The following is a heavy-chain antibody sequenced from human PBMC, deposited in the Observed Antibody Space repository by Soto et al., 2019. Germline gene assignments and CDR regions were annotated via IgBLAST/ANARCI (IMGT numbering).Heavy chain of an antibody. CDR3: AGTYPPPRYYGMDV. V-gene: IGHV1-18*01. CDR2: ISDYNGNT. CDR1: GYTFSSYG. Sequence: QVQLVQSGAEVKRAGASVKVSCKASGYTFSSYGLSWVRQAPGQGLEWMGWISDYNGNTHYAQKFQGRVIMTTDTSTRTTYMELRSLRSDDTAVYFCAGTYPPPRYYGMDVWGQGTTVTVSS. J-gene: IGHJ6*02.